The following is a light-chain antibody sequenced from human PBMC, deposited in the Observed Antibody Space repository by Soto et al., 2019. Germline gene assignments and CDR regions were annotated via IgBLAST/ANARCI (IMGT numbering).Light chain of an antibody. V-gene: IGKV1-5*01. J-gene: IGKJ1*01. CDR1: QSISSW. CDR2: DAS. CDR3: QQYSSYWT. Sequence: DIQMTQSPSTLSASVGDRVTITCRASQSISSWLAWYQQKPGKAPKLLIYDASRLESGVPSKFSGSGAGTAFTLTISSLQPDDFATYYCQQYSSYWTCGPGTKVEIK.